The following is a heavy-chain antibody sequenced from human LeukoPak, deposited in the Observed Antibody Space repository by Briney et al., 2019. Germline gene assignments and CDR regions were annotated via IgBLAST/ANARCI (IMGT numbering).Heavy chain of an antibody. J-gene: IGHJ4*02. CDR3: AKVPPGYLDNYFDY. Sequence: GGSLRLSYAASGFTFSGYGMHWVRQAPGKGLEWVSFIPNDGSNKYYTDSVKGRFTISRDNSKNTLYLQMNSLRPEDTAVYYCAKVPPGYLDNYFDYWGQGTLVTVSS. D-gene: IGHD1-1*01. V-gene: IGHV3-30*02. CDR1: GFTFSGYG. CDR2: IPNDGSNK.